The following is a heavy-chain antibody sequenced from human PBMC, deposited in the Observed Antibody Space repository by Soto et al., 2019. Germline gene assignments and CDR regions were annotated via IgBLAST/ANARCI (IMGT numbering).Heavy chain of an antibody. CDR3: AKGGTYDSSGYYYDWYFDL. V-gene: IGHV3-30*18. Sequence: QVQLVESGGGVVQPGRSLRLSCAASGFTFSSYGMHWVRQAPGKGLEWVAVISYDGSNKYYADSVKGRFTISRDNSKNTLYLQMNSLRAEDTAVYYCAKGGTYDSSGYYYDWYFDLWGRGTLVTVSS. D-gene: IGHD3-22*01. J-gene: IGHJ2*01. CDR1: GFTFSSYG. CDR2: ISYDGSNK.